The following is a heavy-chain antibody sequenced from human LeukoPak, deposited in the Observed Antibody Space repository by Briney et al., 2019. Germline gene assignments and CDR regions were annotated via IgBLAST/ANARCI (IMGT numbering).Heavy chain of an antibody. CDR3: AREDDAFDI. CDR1: GFSFRNYA. V-gene: IGHV3-30*04. Sequence: SGRSLRLSCEASGFSFRNYAMHWVRQAPGKGLECVATISYDGNNKYYGDSVKGRFTISRDNSRNTLYLQMNSLRAEDTAVYYCAREDDAFDIWGQGTMVTVSS. CDR2: ISYDGNNK. J-gene: IGHJ3*02.